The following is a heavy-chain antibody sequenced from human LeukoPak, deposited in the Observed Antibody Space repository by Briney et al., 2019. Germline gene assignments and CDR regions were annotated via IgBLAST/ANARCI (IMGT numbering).Heavy chain of an antibody. CDR3: LSGPCH. J-gene: IGHJ4*02. V-gene: IGHV3-7*01. CDR2: IKEEGSEK. Sequence: PGGSLSLSCAAAGFIFRNCWVGWARQARGRGREWLANIKEEGSEKYYVDCVEGRSPISRDNAKNTLYIQMNILRAEVTATFYCLSGPCHCGQGTLVTVSS. CDR1: GFIFRNCW.